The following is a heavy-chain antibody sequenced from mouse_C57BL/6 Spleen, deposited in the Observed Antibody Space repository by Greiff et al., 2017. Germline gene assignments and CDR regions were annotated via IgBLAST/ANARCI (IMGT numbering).Heavy chain of an antibody. V-gene: IGHV1-80*01. Sequence: QVQLQQSGAELVKPGASVKISCKASGYAFSSYWMNWVKQRPGKGLEWIGQIYPGDGDTNYNGKFKGKATLTADKSSSTAYMQLSSLTSEDSAVYFCARLYDGYYVWFAYWGQGTLVTVSA. CDR2: IYPGDGDT. CDR1: GYAFSSYW. J-gene: IGHJ3*01. D-gene: IGHD2-3*01. CDR3: ARLYDGYYVWFAY.